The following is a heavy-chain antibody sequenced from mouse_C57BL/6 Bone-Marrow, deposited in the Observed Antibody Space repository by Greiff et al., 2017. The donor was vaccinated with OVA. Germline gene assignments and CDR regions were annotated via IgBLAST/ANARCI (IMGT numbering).Heavy chain of an antibody. CDR3: AREYYSNPWFAY. CDR2: ISNGGGST. V-gene: IGHV5-12*01. Sequence: EVKLVESGGGLVQPGGSLKLSCAASGFTFSDYYMYWVRQTPEKRLEWVAYISNGGGSTYYPDTVKGRFTISRDNAKNTLYLQMSRLKSEDTAMYYCAREYYSNPWFAYWGQGTLVTVSA. D-gene: IGHD2-5*01. J-gene: IGHJ3*01. CDR1: GFTFSDYY.